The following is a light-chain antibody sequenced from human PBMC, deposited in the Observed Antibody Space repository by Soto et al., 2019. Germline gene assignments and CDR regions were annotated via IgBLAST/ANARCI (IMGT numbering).Light chain of an antibody. CDR3: QQYGSSPRYT. CDR2: GAS. V-gene: IGKV3-20*01. CDR1: QSVSSSY. Sequence: EIVLTQSPGTLSLSPGERATLSCRASQSVSSSYLARYQQKPGQAPRLLIYGASSQATGIPDRFSGSGSGTDFTLTISRLEPEDLAVYYCQQYGSSPRYTFGQGTKLEIK. J-gene: IGKJ2*01.